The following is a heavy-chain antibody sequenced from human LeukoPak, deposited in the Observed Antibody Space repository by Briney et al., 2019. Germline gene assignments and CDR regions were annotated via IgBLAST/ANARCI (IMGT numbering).Heavy chain of an antibody. J-gene: IGHJ4*02. CDR2: MYLSGTT. D-gene: IGHD3-16*01. V-gene: IGHV4-4*02. Sequence: SETLSLTCAVSGGSISSINLWSWVRQPPGKGLEWIGEMYLSGTTHYNPSLKSRVTISVDTSKNQFSLKLNSVTATDTAVYYCARHYGPWGQGTLVTVSS. CDR3: ARHYGP. CDR1: GGSISSINL.